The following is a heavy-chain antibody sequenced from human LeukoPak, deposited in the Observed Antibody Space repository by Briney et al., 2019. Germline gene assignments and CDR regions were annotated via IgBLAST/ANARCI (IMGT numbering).Heavy chain of an antibody. CDR1: GFTFSHYT. V-gene: IGHV3-21*01. CDR2: MSSSSTYI. CDR3: ARGAAGGYCSSTNCGHAFDI. J-gene: IGHJ3*02. D-gene: IGHD2-2*01. Sequence: GGSLRLSCAASGFTFSHYTMNWVCQAPGKGLEWVSSMSSSSTYIYYADSVKGRFTISRDNAKNSLYLQMNSLRAEDTAVYYCARGAAGGYCSSTNCGHAFDIWGQGTMVTVSS.